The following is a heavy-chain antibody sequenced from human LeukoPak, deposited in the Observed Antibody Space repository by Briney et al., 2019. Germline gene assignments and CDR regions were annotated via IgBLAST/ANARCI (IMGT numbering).Heavy chain of an antibody. Sequence: GRSLRLSCAASGFTFSSYGMHWVRQAPGKGLEWVAVIWYDGSNKYYADSVKGRFTISRDNSKNTLYLRVNSLRAEDTAVYYCARELISTTWRGNRSYFDLWGRGTLVTVSS. CDR3: ARELISTTWRGNRSYFDL. CDR2: IWYDGSNK. D-gene: IGHD1-1*01. J-gene: IGHJ2*01. V-gene: IGHV3-33*01. CDR1: GFTFSSYG.